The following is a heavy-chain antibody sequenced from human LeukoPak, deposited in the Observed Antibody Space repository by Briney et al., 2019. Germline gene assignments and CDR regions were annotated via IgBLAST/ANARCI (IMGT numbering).Heavy chain of an antibody. CDR3: AKDSSSSALDY. V-gene: IGHV3-30*18. Sequence: GRSLRLSCAASGFTFSSYGMHWVRQAPGKGLEWVAVISYDGSNKYYADSVKGRFTISRDNSKNTLYLQMNSLRAEDTAAYYCAKDSSSSALDYWGQGTLVTVSS. J-gene: IGHJ4*02. CDR1: GFTFSSYG. CDR2: ISYDGSNK. D-gene: IGHD6-6*01.